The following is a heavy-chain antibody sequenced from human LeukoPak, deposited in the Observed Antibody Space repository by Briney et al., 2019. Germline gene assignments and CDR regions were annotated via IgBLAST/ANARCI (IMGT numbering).Heavy chain of an antibody. D-gene: IGHD2-21*01. Sequence: GGSLRLSCSASGFTFSGYSLHWVRQAPGKGLEWVAFISYDGSNKYYGDSVKGRFTISRDNSKNTLYLQMNSLRVEDTAMYYCASNCGGDCYWGKGTTVTVSS. J-gene: IGHJ6*04. CDR1: GFTFSGYS. CDR2: ISYDGSNK. V-gene: IGHV3-30-3*01. CDR3: ASNCGGDCY.